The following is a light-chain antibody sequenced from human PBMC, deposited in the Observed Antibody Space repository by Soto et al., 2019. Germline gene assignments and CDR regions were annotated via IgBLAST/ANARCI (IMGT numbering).Light chain of an antibody. CDR1: SSDVGSYNL. CDR2: EGS. CDR3: CAYAGSNTYV. J-gene: IGLJ1*01. Sequence: QSALTRPASVSGSPGQSITISCTGTSSDVGSYNLVSWYQQHPGKAPKFIIYEGSKRPSGVSNRFSGSKSGDTASLTISGLQAEDEADYYCCAYAGSNTYVLGSGTKVTVL. V-gene: IGLV2-23*01.